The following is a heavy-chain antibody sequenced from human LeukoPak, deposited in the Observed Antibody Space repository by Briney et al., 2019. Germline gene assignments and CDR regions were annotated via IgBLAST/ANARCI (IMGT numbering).Heavy chain of an antibody. Sequence: PSETLSLTCAVSGGSISSSNWWSWVRQPPGKGLEWIGEIYHSGSTNYNPSLKSRVTISVDKSKNQFSLKLSSVTAADTAVYYCASLPGRDSSGYDYWGQGTLVTVSS. D-gene: IGHD3-22*01. J-gene: IGHJ4*02. CDR2: IYHSGST. CDR1: GGSISSSNW. CDR3: ASLPGRDSSGYDY. V-gene: IGHV4-4*02.